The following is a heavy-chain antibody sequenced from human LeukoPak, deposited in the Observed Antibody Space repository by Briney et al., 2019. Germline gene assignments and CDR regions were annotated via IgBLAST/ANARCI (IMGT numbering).Heavy chain of an antibody. CDR3: ARVVEGSGPNWFDP. J-gene: IGHJ5*02. CDR2: IYYSGST. CDR1: GGSISSYY. V-gene: IGHV4-59*01. Sequence: TSETLSLTCTVSGGSISSYYWSWIRQPPGKGLEWIGYIYYSGSTNYNPSLKSRVTISVDTSKNQFSLKLSSVTAADTAVYYCARVVEGSGPNWFDPWGQGTLVTVSS. D-gene: IGHD3-10*01.